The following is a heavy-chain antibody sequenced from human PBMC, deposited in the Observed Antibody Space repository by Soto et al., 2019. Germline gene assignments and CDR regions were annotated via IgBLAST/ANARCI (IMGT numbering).Heavy chain of an antibody. Sequence: EVQLLESGGGLVQPGGSLRLSCAASGFTFSNYAMTWVRQAPGKGLEWLSTITGSGGSTYYADSVRGRFVISRDNYKNTLYLQMDSLGGEDTAVYYCGKVRGLGDLTGRDFWGQGTLVTVSS. J-gene: IGHJ4*02. CDR1: GFTFSNYA. CDR2: ITGSGGST. CDR3: GKVRGLGDLTGRDF. D-gene: IGHD3-10*01. V-gene: IGHV3-23*01.